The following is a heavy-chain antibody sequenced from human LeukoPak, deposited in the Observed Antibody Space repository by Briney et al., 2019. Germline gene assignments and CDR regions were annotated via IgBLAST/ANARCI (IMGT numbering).Heavy chain of an antibody. V-gene: IGHV4-34*01. Sequence: SETLSLTCAVYGGSFSGYYWSWIRQPPGKGLEWIGEINHSGSTNYNPSLKSRVTISVDTSKNQFSLKLSSVTAADTAVYYCARHGIVGATAPTGYWGQGTLVTVSS. CDR3: ARHGIVGATAPTGY. CDR2: INHSGST. J-gene: IGHJ4*02. D-gene: IGHD1-26*01. CDR1: GGSFSGYY.